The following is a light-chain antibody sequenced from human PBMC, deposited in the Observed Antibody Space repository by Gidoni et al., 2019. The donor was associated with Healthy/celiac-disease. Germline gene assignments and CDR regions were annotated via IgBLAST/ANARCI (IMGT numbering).Light chain of an antibody. CDR2: AAS. CDR1: QSISSY. CDR3: QQSNSTPLT. Sequence: DLQLTQTPSSLSASVGDRVTITCRASQSISSYLNWYQQTPGKAPKLLIYAASSLQSGVPSMFSGSGSGTDFTLTISRLQPEDFATYYCQQSNSTPLTFGGGTKVEIK. V-gene: IGKV1-39*01. J-gene: IGKJ4*01.